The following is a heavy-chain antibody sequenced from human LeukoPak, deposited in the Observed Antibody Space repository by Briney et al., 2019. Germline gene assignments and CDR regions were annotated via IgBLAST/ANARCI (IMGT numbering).Heavy chain of an antibody. J-gene: IGHJ4*02. Sequence: GGSLRLSCEAAGFSFRDYPMGWVRRASGKRLEWVSGISAGADVIFYADPVKGRFTISRDNSKNTLYLQMNSLRAEDTAVYYCARDFLHSYFDYWGQGTLVTVSS. D-gene: IGHD2/OR15-2a*01. CDR3: ARDFLHSYFDY. V-gene: IGHV3-23*01. CDR1: GFSFRDYP. CDR2: ISAGADVI.